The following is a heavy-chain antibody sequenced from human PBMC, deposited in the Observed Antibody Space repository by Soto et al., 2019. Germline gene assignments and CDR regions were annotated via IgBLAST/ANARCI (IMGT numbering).Heavy chain of an antibody. D-gene: IGHD3-10*01. Sequence: SETLSLTCAVYGGSFSGYYWSWIRQPPGKGLEWIGEINHSGTTTDNPSLKSRVTISVDTSKNQFSLKLSSVTAADTAVYYCARALGEGWYFDLWGRGTLVTVSS. J-gene: IGHJ2*01. CDR2: INHSGTT. V-gene: IGHV4-34*01. CDR1: GGSFSGYY. CDR3: ARALGEGWYFDL.